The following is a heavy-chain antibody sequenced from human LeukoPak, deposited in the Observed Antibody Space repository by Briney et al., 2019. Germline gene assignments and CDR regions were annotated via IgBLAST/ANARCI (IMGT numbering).Heavy chain of an antibody. CDR1: GYTFTSYY. CDR3: ARDSAYGDYGQKPPRY. J-gene: IGHJ4*02. D-gene: IGHD4-17*01. CDR2: INPSGGST. V-gene: IGHV1-46*01. Sequence: GASVKVSCKASGYTFTSYYMHWVRQAPGQGLEWMGIINPSGGSTSYAQKFQGRVTMTRDTSTSTVYMELSSLRSEDTAVYYCARDSAYGDYGQKPPRYWGQGTLVTVSS.